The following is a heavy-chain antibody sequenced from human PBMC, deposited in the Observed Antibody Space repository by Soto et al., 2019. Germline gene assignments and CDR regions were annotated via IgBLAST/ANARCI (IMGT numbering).Heavy chain of an antibody. V-gene: IGHV4-31*03. D-gene: IGHD6-13*01. CDR3: VRDLQYSRLFYGMDV. CDR2: IYYIGST. Sequence: QVQLQESGPGLVKPSQTLSLTCTVSGGSISSGGYFWSWIRQHPGKGLEWIGYIYYIGSTYYNPSLKSRVTISVDTSKNQFSLKLTSVTAADTAVYYCVRDLQYSRLFYGMDVWGQGTTVTVSS. J-gene: IGHJ6*02. CDR1: GGSISSGGYF.